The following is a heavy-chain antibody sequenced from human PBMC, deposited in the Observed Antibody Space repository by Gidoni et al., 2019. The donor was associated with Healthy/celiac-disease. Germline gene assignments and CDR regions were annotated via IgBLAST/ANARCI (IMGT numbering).Heavy chain of an antibody. Sequence: EVQLLESGGGLVQPGGSLRLPCAASGFTFSSYAMSWVRQAPGKGLEWVSAISGTGGSTYYADPVKGRFTISRDNSKNTLYLQMNSLRAEDTAVYYCAKWGYDTPFDYWGQGTLVTVSS. CDR2: ISGTGGST. J-gene: IGHJ4*02. CDR1: GFTFSSYA. V-gene: IGHV3-23*01. CDR3: AKWGYDTPFDY. D-gene: IGHD5-12*01.